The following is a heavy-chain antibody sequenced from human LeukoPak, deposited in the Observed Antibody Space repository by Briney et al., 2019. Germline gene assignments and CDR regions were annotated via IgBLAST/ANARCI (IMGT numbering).Heavy chain of an antibody. V-gene: IGHV4-30-2*01. CDR2: IYHSGST. CDR1: GGSISSGGYS. J-gene: IGHJ4*02. CDR3: ARGREDYFDY. Sequence: SETLSLTCAVSGGSISSGGYSWSWIRQPPGKGLEWIGYIYHSGSTYYNPSLKSRVTISVDRSKNQFSLKLSSMTAADTAVYYCARGREDYFDYWGQGTLVTLSS. D-gene: IGHD1-26*01.